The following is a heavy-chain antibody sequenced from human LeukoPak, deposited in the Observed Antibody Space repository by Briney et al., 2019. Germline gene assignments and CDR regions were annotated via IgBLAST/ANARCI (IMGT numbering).Heavy chain of an antibody. V-gene: IGHV3-13*01. CDR3: AREAYYDSSGYYWGGLFHY. CDR2: IGTAGDT. D-gene: IGHD3-22*01. CDR1: GFPFSSYD. J-gene: IGHJ4*02. Sequence: PGGSLRLSCAASGFPFSSYDMHWVRQATGKGLEWVSAIGTAGDTYYPGSVKGRFTISRENAKNSLYLQMNSLRAGDTAVYYCAREAYYDSSGYYWGGLFHYWGQGTLVTVSS.